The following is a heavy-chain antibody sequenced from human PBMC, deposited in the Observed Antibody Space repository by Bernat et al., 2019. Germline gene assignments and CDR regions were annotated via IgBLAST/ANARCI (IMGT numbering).Heavy chain of an antibody. CDR3: ARDFISSGKSTHRAYYYYYGMDV. CDR1: GFTFSSYA. D-gene: IGHD3-22*01. V-gene: IGHV3-30-3*01. CDR2: ISYDGSNK. Sequence: QVQLVESGGGVVQPGRSLRLSCAASGFTFSSYAMHWVRQAPGKGLEWVAVISYDGSNKYYADSVKGRFTISRDNSKNTLYLQMNSLRAEDTAVYYCARDFISSGKSTHRAYYYYYGMDVWGQGTTVTVSS. J-gene: IGHJ6*02.